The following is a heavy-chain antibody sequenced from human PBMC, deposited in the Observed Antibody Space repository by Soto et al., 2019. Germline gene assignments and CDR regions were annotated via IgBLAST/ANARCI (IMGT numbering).Heavy chain of an antibody. CDR3: ATDLRDYGVFSWIQLGY. CDR1: GYTLTELS. V-gene: IGHV1-24*01. Sequence: QVQLVQSGAEVKKPGASVKVSCKVSGYTLTELSMHWVRQAPGKGLEWMGGFDPEDGETIYAQKFQGRVTMTEVTSTDTAYMELSSLRSEDTAVYYCATDLRDYGVFSWIQLGYWGQGTLVTVSS. J-gene: IGHJ4*02. CDR2: FDPEDGET. D-gene: IGHD4-17*01.